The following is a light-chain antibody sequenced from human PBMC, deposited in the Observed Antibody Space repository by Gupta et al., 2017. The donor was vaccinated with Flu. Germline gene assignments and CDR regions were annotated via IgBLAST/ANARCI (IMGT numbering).Light chain of an antibody. CDR3: QQRSNWPMGLT. Sequence: EIVLTQSPATLSLSPGERATLSCRASQSVSSYLAWYQQKTGQAPRLLIYVASNRATGIPARFSGSGSGTDFTLTISSLEPEDFAVYYCQQRSNWPMGLTFGGGTKVEIK. J-gene: IGKJ4*01. V-gene: IGKV3-11*01. CDR1: QSVSSY. CDR2: VAS.